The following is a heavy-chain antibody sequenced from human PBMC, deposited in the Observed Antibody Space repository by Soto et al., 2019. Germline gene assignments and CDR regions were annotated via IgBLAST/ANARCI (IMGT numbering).Heavy chain of an antibody. Sequence: QVQLVESGGGVVQPGRSLRLSCTASGFTFNTFALHWVRQAPGKGLEWVAVIWSDGNDKYYADSVKVRFTISSDNSKNTLSLQMNSLRAEDTAVYYCARGSYCSSGVRYNLGWFGPWVQGTLVTVSS. J-gene: IGHJ5*02. CDR1: GFTFNTFA. D-gene: IGHD2-8*01. CDR3: ARGSYCSSGVRYNLGWFGP. CDR2: IWSDGNDK. V-gene: IGHV3-33*01.